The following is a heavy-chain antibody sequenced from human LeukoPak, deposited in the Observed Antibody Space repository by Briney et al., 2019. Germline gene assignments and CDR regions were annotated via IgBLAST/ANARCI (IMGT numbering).Heavy chain of an antibody. Sequence: SETLSLTCTVSGGSISSSSYYWGWIRQPPGKGLEWIGSIYYSGSTYYNPSLKSRVTISVDTSKNQFSLKLSSVTAADTAVYYCARDPTNYYDFWSGYYSYYFDYWGQGTLVTVSS. V-gene: IGHV4-39*07. J-gene: IGHJ4*02. D-gene: IGHD3-3*01. CDR2: IYYSGST. CDR3: ARDPTNYYDFWSGYYSYYFDY. CDR1: GGSISSSSYY.